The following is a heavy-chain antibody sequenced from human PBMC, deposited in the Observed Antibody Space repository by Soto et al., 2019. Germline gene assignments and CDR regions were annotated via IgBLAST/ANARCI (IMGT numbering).Heavy chain of an antibody. J-gene: IGHJ5*02. Sequence: EVQLLDSGGGLVQPGGSLRLSCVASGFTFSDYAMSWVRQGPGKGLECVSSISGNSVNAYYADSVKGRFTVSRDNSKNTLFLQMHSLRAEDTAVYFCARTIRPYYYDRSDYYKGWFDPWGQGTLVTVSS. CDR2: ISGNSVNA. V-gene: IGHV3-23*01. CDR3: ARTIRPYYYDRSDYYKGWFDP. D-gene: IGHD3-22*01. CDR1: GFTFSDYA.